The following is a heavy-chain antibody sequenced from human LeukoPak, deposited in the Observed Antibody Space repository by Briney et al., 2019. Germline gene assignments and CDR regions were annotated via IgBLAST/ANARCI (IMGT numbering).Heavy chain of an antibody. CDR3: ARHYYGSGSWNWFDP. Sequence: SETLTLTCSVSGGSISGYYWSWIRQPPGKGLEWIGYIYNSGSSNYNPSLMSRVTISVETSKNQFSLKLSSVTAADTAVHYCARHYYGSGSWNWFDPWGQGTLVTVSS. CDR1: GGSISGYY. V-gene: IGHV4-59*08. D-gene: IGHD3-10*01. J-gene: IGHJ5*02. CDR2: IYNSGSS.